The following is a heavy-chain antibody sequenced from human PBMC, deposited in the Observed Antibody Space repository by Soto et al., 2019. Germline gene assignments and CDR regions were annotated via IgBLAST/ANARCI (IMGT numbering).Heavy chain of an antibody. D-gene: IGHD4-17*01. J-gene: IGHJ6*03. CDR1: GFTFSSYS. V-gene: IGHV3-48*01. CDR3: ARADIFDYGDYRYYYYYYYMDV. Sequence: GGSLRLSCAASGFTFSSYSMNWVRQAPGKGLEWVSYISSSSSTIYYADSVKGRFTISRDNAKNSLYLQMNSLRAEDTAVYYCARADIFDYGDYRYYYYYYYMDVWGKGTTVTVSS. CDR2: ISSSSSTI.